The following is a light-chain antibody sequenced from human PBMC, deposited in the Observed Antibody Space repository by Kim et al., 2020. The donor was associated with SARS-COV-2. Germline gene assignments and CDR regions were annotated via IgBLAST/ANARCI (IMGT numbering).Light chain of an antibody. CDR2: GAS. V-gene: IGKV3-20*01. CDR3: QQYGSSPLT. J-gene: IGKJ4*01. Sequence: LSPGERATPSCRASQSLSTDYLAWYQQRPGQAPRLLIYGASIRATGIPDRFSGSGSGTDFTLTISRLEPEDFALYYCQQYGSSPLTFGGGTKLEI. CDR1: QSLSTDY.